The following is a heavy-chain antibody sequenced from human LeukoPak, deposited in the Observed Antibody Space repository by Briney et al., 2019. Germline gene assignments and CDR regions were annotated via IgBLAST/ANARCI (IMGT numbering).Heavy chain of an antibody. CDR2: IYYSGNT. V-gene: IGHV4-59*01. CDR3: ARGIAAAGTDY. D-gene: IGHD6-13*01. J-gene: IGHJ4*02. CDR1: VHSISSYY. Sequence: SETLSLPCTVSVHSISSYYWSWIRHPPGKGLEWIGYIYYSGNTNYNPSLKSRVTISVDTCKDQLDLKLSSVTAADTAVYYCARGIAAAGTDYWGQGTLVTVSS.